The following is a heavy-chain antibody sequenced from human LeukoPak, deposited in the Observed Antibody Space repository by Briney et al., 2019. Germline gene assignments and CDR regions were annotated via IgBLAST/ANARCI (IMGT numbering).Heavy chain of an antibody. CDR2: ISGSGGST. CDR1: GFTFSSYA. J-gene: IGHJ6*02. Sequence: GGSLRLSCAASGFTFSSYAMSWVRQAPGKGLEWVSAISGSGGSTYYADSVKGRFTISRDNSKNTLYLQINSLRAEDTAVYYCAKDLGSGARYYYYGMDVWGQGTTVTVSS. D-gene: IGHD3-10*01. CDR3: AKDLGSGARYYYYGMDV. V-gene: IGHV3-23*01.